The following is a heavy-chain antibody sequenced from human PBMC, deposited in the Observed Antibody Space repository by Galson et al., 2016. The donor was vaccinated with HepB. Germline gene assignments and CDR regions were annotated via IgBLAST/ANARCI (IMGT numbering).Heavy chain of an antibody. J-gene: IGHJ4*02. D-gene: IGHD6-13*01. CDR1: GYTFASYT. CDR2: INAGNGDT. Sequence: SVKVSCKASGYTFASYTLHWARQAPGQGLEWMGWINAGNGDTRYSQKFQGRVTITRDTFAGTAYMQLSSLRSEDTAIFYCARGGLGPAADPWHFDFWGQGTLVTVSS. V-gene: IGHV1-3*01. CDR3: ARGGLGPAADPWHFDF.